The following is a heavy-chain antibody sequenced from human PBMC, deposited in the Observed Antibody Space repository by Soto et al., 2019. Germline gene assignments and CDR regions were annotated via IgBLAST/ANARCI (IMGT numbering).Heavy chain of an antibody. CDR3: ARVIVRTSYYDSSGYYFNY. CDR2: IYSGDST. D-gene: IGHD3-22*01. J-gene: IGHJ4*02. Sequence: PLETLHLSCAASGCTGSSIYMSWVRQAPGKGLEWVSVIYSGDSTYYADSVKGRFTISRDNSKNTLYLQMNSLRAEDTAVYYCARVIVRTSYYDSSGYYFNYWGQGTLVTVSS. V-gene: IGHV3-66*01. CDR1: GCTGSSIY.